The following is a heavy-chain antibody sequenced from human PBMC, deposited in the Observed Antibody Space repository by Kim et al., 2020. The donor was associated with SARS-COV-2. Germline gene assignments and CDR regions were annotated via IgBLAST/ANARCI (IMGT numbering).Heavy chain of an antibody. CDR3: EGMDV. V-gene: IGHV3-23*01. CDR2: RGRGGST. J-gene: IGHJ6*02. Sequence: RGRGGSTYYADPVKGRFTISRDNSKTTLYLQMNSLRAEDTAVYYCEGMDVWGQGTTVTVSS.